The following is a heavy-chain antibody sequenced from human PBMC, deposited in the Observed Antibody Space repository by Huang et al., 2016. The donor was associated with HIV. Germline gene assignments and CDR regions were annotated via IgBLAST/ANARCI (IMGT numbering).Heavy chain of an antibody. Sequence: QITLKESGPTLVKPTQTLTLTCTFSGFSLNTSGVVVGWIRQPPGKALEWLALIYWDDDKRYRPSRKNRVTINKYTSKNEVVFTMTKLNPVDTATYFCTAGWGGYYPYWGQGALVTVSS. CDR1: GFSLNTSGVV. CDR2: IYWDDDK. D-gene: IGHD3-3*01. V-gene: IGHV2-5*02. J-gene: IGHJ4*02. CDR3: TAGWGGYYPY.